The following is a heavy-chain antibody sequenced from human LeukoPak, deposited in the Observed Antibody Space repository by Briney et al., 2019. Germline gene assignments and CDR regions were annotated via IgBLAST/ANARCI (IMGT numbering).Heavy chain of an antibody. CDR2: INPNSGGT. V-gene: IGHV1-2*02. J-gene: IGHJ4*02. CDR3: ARDGTQDIVVVPAAIHL. D-gene: IGHD2-2*01. CDR1: GYTFTGYY. Sequence: ASVKVSCNASGYTFTGYYMHWVRQAPGQGLEWMGWINPNSGGTNYAQKFQGRVTMTRDTSISTAYMELSRLRSDDTAVYYCARDGTQDIVVVPAAIHLWGQGTLVTVSS.